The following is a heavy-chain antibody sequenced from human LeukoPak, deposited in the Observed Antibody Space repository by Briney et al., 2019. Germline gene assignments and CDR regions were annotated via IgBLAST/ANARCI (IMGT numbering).Heavy chain of an antibody. J-gene: IGHJ4*02. Sequence: ASVKVSCKASGYTFTSYGISWVRQAPGQGLEWMGWISAYNGNTNYAQKLQGRVTMTTDTSTSTAYTELRSLRSDDTAVYYCARDRWFGDSFDYWGQGTLVTVSS. CDR1: GYTFTSYG. CDR2: ISAYNGNT. V-gene: IGHV1-18*01. CDR3: ARDRWFGDSFDY. D-gene: IGHD3-10*01.